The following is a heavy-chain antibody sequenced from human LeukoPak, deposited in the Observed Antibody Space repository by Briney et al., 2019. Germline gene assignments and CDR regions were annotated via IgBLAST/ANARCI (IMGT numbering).Heavy chain of an antibody. D-gene: IGHD3-10*01. J-gene: IGHJ4*02. CDR2: IYYSGST. CDR3: ARRSDYSGSGSYYYFDY. Sequence: SETLSLTCTVSGDSISSRSYYWGWIRQPPGKGLEWIGYIYYSGSTYYNPSLKSRVTISVDTSKSQFSLKLTSVSAADTAVYYCARRSDYSGSGSYYYFDYWGQGILVTVSS. V-gene: IGHV4-31*03. CDR1: GDSISSRSYY.